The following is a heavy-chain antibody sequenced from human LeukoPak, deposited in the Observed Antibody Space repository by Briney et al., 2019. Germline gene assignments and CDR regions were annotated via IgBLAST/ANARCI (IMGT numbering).Heavy chain of an antibody. Sequence: SETLSLTCTVSGGSISSYYWSWIRQPPGKGLEWIGYIYYSGSTNYNPSLKSRVTISVDTSKNQFSLKLSSVTAADTAVYYCAREGIGGPAWFDPWGQGTLVTVSS. CDR1: GGSISSYY. CDR3: AREGIGGPAWFDP. CDR2: IYYSGST. D-gene: IGHD3-3*01. J-gene: IGHJ5*02. V-gene: IGHV4-59*01.